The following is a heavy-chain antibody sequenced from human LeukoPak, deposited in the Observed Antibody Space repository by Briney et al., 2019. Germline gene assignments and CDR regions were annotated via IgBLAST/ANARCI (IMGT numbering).Heavy chain of an antibody. CDR2: IIPILGIA. J-gene: IGHJ4*02. V-gene: IGHV1-69*02. CDR1: GGTFSSYT. D-gene: IGHD6-19*01. CDR3: ARANSGWYGY. Sequence: SVKVSCKASGGTFSSYTISWVRQAPGQGLEWMGRIIPILGIANYAQKFQGRGTITAAKSTSTAYMELSSLRSEDTAVYYCARANSGWYGYWGQGTLVTVSS.